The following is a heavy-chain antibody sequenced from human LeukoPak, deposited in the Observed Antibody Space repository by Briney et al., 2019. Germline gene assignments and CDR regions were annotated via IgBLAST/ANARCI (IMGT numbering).Heavy chain of an antibody. V-gene: IGHV4-34*01. CDR1: GGSFSGYY. J-gene: IGHJ2*01. D-gene: IGHD3-9*01. CDR2: INHSGST. CDR3: ARQKVYYDILTGPSDRWYFDL. Sequence: SETLSLTCAVYGGSFSGYYWSWIRQPPGKGLEWIGEINHSGSTNYNPSLKSRVTISVDTSKNQFSLKLSSVTAADTAVYYCARQKVYYDILTGPSDRWYFDLWGRGTLVTVSS.